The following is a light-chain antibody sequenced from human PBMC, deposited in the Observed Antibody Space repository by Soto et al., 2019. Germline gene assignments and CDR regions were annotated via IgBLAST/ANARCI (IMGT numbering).Light chain of an antibody. CDR2: AS. Sequence: EIVLTQSPGTLSLSPGERATLSCRASQSVSDMYLAWYQQKPGQAPRLLIYASNRATGIPDRFSGSGSGTDFTLTISRLEPEDCAVYDCQHYGTSALFGPGTKVEIK. V-gene: IGKV3-20*01. CDR1: QSVSDMY. CDR3: QHYGTSAL. J-gene: IGKJ3*01.